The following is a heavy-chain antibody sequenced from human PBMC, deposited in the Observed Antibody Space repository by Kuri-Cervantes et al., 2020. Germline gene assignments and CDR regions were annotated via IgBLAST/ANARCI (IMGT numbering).Heavy chain of an antibody. J-gene: IGHJ5*02. CDR3: AKSARDTFGGVIDRGWLDP. Sequence: SETLSLTCAVYSGSFSHYYWSWIRQPPGKGLEWIGEVIHRGGANYNPSLKSRVTLSVDKSKKQVYLRLTSVTAADTAIYYCAKSARDTFGGVIDRGWLDPWGQGTPVTVSS. CDR1: SGSFSHYY. D-gene: IGHD3-16*02. CDR2: VIHRGGA. V-gene: IGHV4-34*12.